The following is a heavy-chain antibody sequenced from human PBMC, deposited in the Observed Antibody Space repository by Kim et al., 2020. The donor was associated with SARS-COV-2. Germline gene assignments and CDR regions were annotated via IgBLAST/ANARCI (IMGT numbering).Heavy chain of an antibody. J-gene: IGHJ4*02. Sequence: TNYAQKLQGRVTMTTDTSTSTAYMELRSLRSDDTAVYYCARDVWFGEFDYWGQGTLVTVSS. CDR3: ARDVWFGEFDY. D-gene: IGHD3-10*01. V-gene: IGHV1-18*01. CDR2: T.